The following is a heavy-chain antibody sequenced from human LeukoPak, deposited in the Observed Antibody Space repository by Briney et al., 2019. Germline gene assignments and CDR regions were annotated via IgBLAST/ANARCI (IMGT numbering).Heavy chain of an antibody. J-gene: IGHJ5*02. Sequence: GGSLRLSCAASGFTFSNFGMNWVRQAPGKGLEWISYICDSCNTNYYADSVKGRFTISRDNVKNSLYLQMNSLRAEDTAVYYCARAGYGDLNWFDPWGQGTLVAVSS. D-gene: IGHD4-17*01. CDR3: ARAGYGDLNWFDP. CDR1: GFTFSNFG. V-gene: IGHV3-48*01. CDR2: ICDSCNTN.